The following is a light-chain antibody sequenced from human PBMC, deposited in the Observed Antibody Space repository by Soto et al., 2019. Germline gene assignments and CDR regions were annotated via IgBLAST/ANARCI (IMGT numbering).Light chain of an antibody. CDR2: DVT. CDR3: SSFTSSITYV. Sequence: QSALTQPASVSGSPGQSITISCTGTSSDVGGYNSVSWYRQDPGKAPKLMIYDVTNRPSGVSNRFSGSKSGNTASLTISGLQAEDEADYYFSSFTSSITYVFXTGTKVTV. V-gene: IGLV2-14*01. CDR1: SSDVGGYNS. J-gene: IGLJ1*01.